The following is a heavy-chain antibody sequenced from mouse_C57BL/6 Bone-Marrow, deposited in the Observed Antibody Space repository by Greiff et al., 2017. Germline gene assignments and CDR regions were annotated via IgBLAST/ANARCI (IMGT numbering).Heavy chain of an antibody. CDR1: GFNFKDYY. CDR2: IDPADGDT. D-gene: IGHD1-1*01. J-gene: IGHJ2*01. Sequence: VQLQQPGAELVKPGASVKLSCTASGFNFKDYYIHWVKQRPEQGLEWIGRIDPADGDTKYAPKFQDKATLTVDTSSNTAYLQLSSLTSEDTAVYSGTRSLIYYGTNYWGQGTTLTVSS. V-gene: IGHV14-2*01. CDR3: TRSLIYYGTNY.